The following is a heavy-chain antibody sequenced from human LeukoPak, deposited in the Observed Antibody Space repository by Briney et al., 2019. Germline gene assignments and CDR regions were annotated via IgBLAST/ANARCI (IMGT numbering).Heavy chain of an antibody. CDR2: IGTAGDT. Sequence: GGSLRLSCAASGFTFSSYDMHWVRQAAGKGLEWVSAIGTAGDTYYPGSVKGRFTISRQNAKNSLYLQMNSLRAGDTAVYYCARSGEDWYFDLWGRGTLVTVSS. CDR3: ARSGEDWYFDL. V-gene: IGHV3-13*01. CDR1: GFTFSSYD. D-gene: IGHD2-21*01. J-gene: IGHJ2*01.